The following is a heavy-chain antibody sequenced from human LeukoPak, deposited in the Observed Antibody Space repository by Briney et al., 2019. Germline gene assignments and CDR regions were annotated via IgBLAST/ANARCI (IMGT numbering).Heavy chain of an antibody. V-gene: IGHV1-69*13. J-gene: IGHJ6*02. CDR1: GGTFISYA. CDR3: ARALDYYDSRIPDYYYYYGMDV. CDR2: IIPIFGTA. D-gene: IGHD3-22*01. Sequence: SVKVSCKASGGTFISYAISWVRQAPGQGLEWMGGIIPIFGTANYAQKFQGRVTITADESTSTAYMELSSLRSEDTAVYYCARALDYYDSRIPDYYYYYGMDVWGQGTTVTVSS.